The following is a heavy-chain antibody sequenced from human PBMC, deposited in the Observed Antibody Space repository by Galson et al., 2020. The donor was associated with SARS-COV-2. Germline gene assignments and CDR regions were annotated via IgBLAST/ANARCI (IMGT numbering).Heavy chain of an antibody. Sequence: GESLKISCAASGFNFINAGMSWVRQAPGKGLEWVGRFKTTFEGGTIDYAAPVKGRFTISRDESENTLYLQMNSLKTEDTAVYYCTRDQSTSIVQFYFDSWGQGTLVTVSS. CDR1: GFNFINAG. CDR3: TRDQSTSIVQFYFDS. V-gene: IGHV3-15*05. CDR2: FKTTFEGGTI. D-gene: IGHD2-8*01. J-gene: IGHJ4*02.